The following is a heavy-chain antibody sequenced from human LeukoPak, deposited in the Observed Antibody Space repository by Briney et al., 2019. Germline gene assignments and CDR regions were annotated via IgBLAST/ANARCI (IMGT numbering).Heavy chain of an antibody. D-gene: IGHD3-16*02. CDR3: ARDPPSKYYDYVWGSYRYHFGFDY. CDR2: IYSGGST. V-gene: IGHV3-53*01. J-gene: IGHJ4*02. Sequence: GGSLRLSCAASGFTVSSNYMSWVRQAPGKGLEWVSVIYSGGSTYYADSVKGRFTISRDNSKNTLYLQMNSLRAEDTAVYYCARDPPSKYYDYVWGSYRYHFGFDYWGQGTLVTVSS. CDR1: GFTVSSNY.